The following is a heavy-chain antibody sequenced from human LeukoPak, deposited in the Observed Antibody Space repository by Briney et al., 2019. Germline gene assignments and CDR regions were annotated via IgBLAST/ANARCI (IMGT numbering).Heavy chain of an antibody. Sequence: SETLSLTCTVSGGSISSDYWSWIRQPPGKGLEWIGYIYYSGSTNYNLSLKSRVTISVDTSKNQFSLKLSSVTAADTAVYYCSLWFGENDAFDIWGQGTMVTVSS. V-gene: IGHV4-59*12. CDR2: IYYSGST. CDR3: SLWFGENDAFDI. D-gene: IGHD3-10*01. CDR1: GGSISSDY. J-gene: IGHJ3*02.